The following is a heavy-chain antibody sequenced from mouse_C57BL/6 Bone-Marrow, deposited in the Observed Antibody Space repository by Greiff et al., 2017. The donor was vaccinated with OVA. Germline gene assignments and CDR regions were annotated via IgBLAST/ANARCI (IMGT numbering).Heavy chain of an antibody. D-gene: IGHD1-1*01. Sequence: EVKLVESGGGLVKPGGSLKLSCAASGFTFSSYAMSWVRQTPEKRLEWVATISDGGSYTYYPANVKGRFTISRDNAKNNLYLQMSHLKSEDTAMYDCARDRDYVSSDYAMDYWGQGTSVTVSS. V-gene: IGHV5-4*01. J-gene: IGHJ4*01. CDR3: ARDRDYVSSDYAMDY. CDR2: ISDGGSYT. CDR1: GFTFSSYA.